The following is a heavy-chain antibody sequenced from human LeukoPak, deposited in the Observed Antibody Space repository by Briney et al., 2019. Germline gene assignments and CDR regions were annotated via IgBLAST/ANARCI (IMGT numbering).Heavy chain of an antibody. CDR3: ARGRGAADGDY. V-gene: IGHV4-30-4*01. CDR1: GGSISSGDYY. J-gene: IGHJ4*02. Sequence: PSETLSLTCTVSGGSISSGDYYWSWIRQPAGKGLEWIGYIYYSGSTYYNPSLKSRVTISVDTSKNQFSLKLSSVTAADTAVYYCARGRGAADGDYWGQGTLVTVSS. CDR2: IYYSGST. D-gene: IGHD6-13*01.